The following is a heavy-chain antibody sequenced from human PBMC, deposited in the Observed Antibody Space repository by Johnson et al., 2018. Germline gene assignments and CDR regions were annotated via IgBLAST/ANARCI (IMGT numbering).Heavy chain of an antibody. J-gene: IGHJ3*02. CDR1: GFTFRNFS. Sequence: VQLVESGGGLVQPGGSLRLSCAVSGFTFRNFSMNWVRQPPGKGLEWVSVIGGSGRRTYYADSVKGRFTISRDNSKNKLYLQMNSLIAEDTAMYYCERDPQVLPTTFDIWGQGTMVTVSS. CDR2: IGGSGRRT. CDR3: ERDPQVLPTTFDI. D-gene: IGHD1-26*01. V-gene: IGHV3-23*04.